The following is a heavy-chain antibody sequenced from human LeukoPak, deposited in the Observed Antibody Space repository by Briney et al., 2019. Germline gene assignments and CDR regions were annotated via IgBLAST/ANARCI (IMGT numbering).Heavy chain of an antibody. CDR2: IYYSGNT. D-gene: IGHD3-22*01. J-gene: IGHJ6*03. Sequence: PSETLSLTCIVSTDSISSYYWSWIRQPPGKGLEWIGYIYYSGNTNYNPSLKSRVTISVDTSKNQFSLKLTSVTAADTAVYYCATSTSGYGTYYFYMDVWGRGTTVTVSS. CDR3: ATSTSGYGTYYFYMDV. V-gene: IGHV4-59*08. CDR1: TDSISSYY.